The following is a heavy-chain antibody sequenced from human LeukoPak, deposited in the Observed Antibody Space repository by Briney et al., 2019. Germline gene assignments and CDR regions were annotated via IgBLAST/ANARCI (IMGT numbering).Heavy chain of an antibody. Sequence: GASVKVSCKASGYTFTSYDINWVRQATGQGLEWMGWMNHNSGNTGYAQKVQGRVTMTRNTSISTAYMELSSLRSEDTAVYYCARGNPLGLEWFEDAFDIWGQGTMVTVSS. V-gene: IGHV1-8*01. J-gene: IGHJ3*02. CDR3: ARGNPLGLEWFEDAFDI. CDR2: MNHNSGNT. CDR1: GYTFTSYD. D-gene: IGHD3-3*01.